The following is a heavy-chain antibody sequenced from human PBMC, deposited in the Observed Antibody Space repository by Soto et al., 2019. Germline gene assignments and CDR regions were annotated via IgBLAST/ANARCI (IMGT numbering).Heavy chain of an antibody. Sequence: SQTLSLTCAISVDSVSSNSAAWNWIIQSPSRGLEWLGRTYYRSKWYNDYAVSVKSRITINPDTSKNQFSLQLNSVTPEDTAVYYCALGVAVARPYYYYGMHVWGQATTVTVSS. CDR3: ALGVAVARPYYYYGMHV. V-gene: IGHV6-1*01. CDR1: VDSVSSNSAA. D-gene: IGHD6-19*01. J-gene: IGHJ6*02. CDR2: TYYRSKWYN.